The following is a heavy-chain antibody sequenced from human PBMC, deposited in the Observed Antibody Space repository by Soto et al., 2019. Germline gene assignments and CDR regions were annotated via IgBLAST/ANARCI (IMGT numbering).Heavy chain of an antibody. J-gene: IGHJ4*02. CDR3: TRGFPVAGRVYYFDY. CDR1: GGSFSGYY. CDR2: INHSGST. V-gene: IGHV4-34*01. D-gene: IGHD6-19*01. Sequence: PSETLSLTCAVYGGSFSGYYWSWIRQPPGKGLEWIGEINHSGSTNYNPSLKSRVTISVDTSKNQFSPKLSSVTAADTAVYYCTRGFPVAGRVYYFDYWGQGTLVTVSS.